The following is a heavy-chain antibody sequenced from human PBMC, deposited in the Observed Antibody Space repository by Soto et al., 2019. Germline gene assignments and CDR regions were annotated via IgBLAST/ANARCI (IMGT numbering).Heavy chain of an antibody. CDR1: GYTFTSYY. Sequence: GASVKVSCKASGYTFTSYYMHWVRQAPGQGLEWMGIINPSGGSTSYAQKFQGRVTMTRDTSTSTVYMELSSLRSEDTAVYYCARDARLYCSGGSCYSTWFDPWGQGTLVTVSS. CDR3: ARDARLYCSGGSCYSTWFDP. V-gene: IGHV1-46*01. J-gene: IGHJ5*02. D-gene: IGHD2-15*01. CDR2: INPSGGST.